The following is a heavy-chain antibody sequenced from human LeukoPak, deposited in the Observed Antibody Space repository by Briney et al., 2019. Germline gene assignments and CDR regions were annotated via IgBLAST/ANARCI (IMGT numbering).Heavy chain of an antibody. V-gene: IGHV3-21*01. J-gene: IGHJ4*02. CDR3: ARDGLTGDERDFDY. Sequence: GGSLRLSCAASGFTFSSYSMNWVRQAPGKGLEWVSSISSSSSYIYYADSVKGRFTISRDNAKNSLYLQMNSLRAEDTAVYYCARDGLTGDERDFDYWGQGTLVTVSS. CDR1: GFTFSSYS. D-gene: IGHD7-27*01. CDR2: ISSSSSYI.